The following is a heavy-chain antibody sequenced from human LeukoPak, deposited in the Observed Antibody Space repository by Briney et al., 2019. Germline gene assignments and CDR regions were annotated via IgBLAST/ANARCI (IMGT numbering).Heavy chain of an antibody. V-gene: IGHV3-30*18. J-gene: IGHJ4*02. Sequence: GGSLRLSCAASGFTFSSYGMHWVRQAPGKGLEWVAVISYDGSNKYYADSVKGRFTISRDNSKNTLYLQMNSLRAEDTAVYYCAKDRFGNYDILTGPQEYWGQGTLITASS. CDR2: ISYDGSNK. CDR1: GFTFSSYG. CDR3: AKDRFGNYDILTGPQEY. D-gene: IGHD3-9*01.